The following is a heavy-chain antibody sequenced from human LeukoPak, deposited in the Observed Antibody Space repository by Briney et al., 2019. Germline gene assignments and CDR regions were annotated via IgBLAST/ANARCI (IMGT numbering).Heavy chain of an antibody. CDR2: INPNSGGT. CDR1: GYTFTGYY. V-gene: IGHV1-2*02. J-gene: IGHJ4*02. Sequence: ASVKVSCKASGYTFTGYYMHWVRQAPGQGLEWMGWINPNSGGTNYAQKFQGRVTMTRDTSISTAYMELSRLRSDDTAVYCCASPGRYYDILTGYYIVQEAFDYWGQGTLVTVSS. CDR3: ASPGRYYDILTGYYIVQEAFDY. D-gene: IGHD3-9*01.